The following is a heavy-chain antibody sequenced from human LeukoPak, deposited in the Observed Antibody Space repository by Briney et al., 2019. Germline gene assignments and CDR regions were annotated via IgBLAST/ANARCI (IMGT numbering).Heavy chain of an antibody. D-gene: IGHD3-3*02. Sequence: GGSLRLSCAASGFTFSSYSMNWVRQAPGKGLEWVSSISSSSSYIYYADSVKGRFTVSRDNAKNSLYLQMNSLRVEDTAVYYCAREKSFLEWLSTGRRDGYYMDVWGKGTTVTVSS. CDR3: AREKSFLEWLSTGRRDGYYMDV. CDR1: GFTFSSYS. CDR2: ISSSSSYI. J-gene: IGHJ6*03. V-gene: IGHV3-21*06.